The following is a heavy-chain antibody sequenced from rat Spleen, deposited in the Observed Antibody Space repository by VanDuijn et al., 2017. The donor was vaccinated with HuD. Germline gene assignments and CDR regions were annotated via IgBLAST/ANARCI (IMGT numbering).Heavy chain of an antibody. D-gene: IGHD1-9*01. CDR2: ITSGGSNT. J-gene: IGHJ2*01. Sequence: EVQLVESGGGLVQPGRSLKLSCAASGFTFGSFAMAWVRQAPKKGLEWVATITSGGSNTYYPDSVKGRFTISRDNAKSTLSLQMDSLRSEDTATYYCARRHYGYTDYFDYWGQGVMVTVSS. CDR3: ARRHYGYTDYFDY. CDR1: GFTFGSFA. V-gene: IGHV5-25*01.